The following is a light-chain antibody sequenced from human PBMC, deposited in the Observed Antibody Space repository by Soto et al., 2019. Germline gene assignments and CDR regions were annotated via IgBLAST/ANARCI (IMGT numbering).Light chain of an antibody. J-gene: IGKJ1*01. CDR3: QQYGSPRT. CDR2: GAS. CDR1: QSVSSSY. V-gene: IGKV3-20*01. Sequence: EIVLTQSPGTLSLSPGERATLSCRASQSVSSSYLAWYQQKPGQAPRLLIYGASSRATGIPYRVSGSGSWTDFTLTISRLAPEDFAVYYCQQYGSPRTFGQGTKVEIK.